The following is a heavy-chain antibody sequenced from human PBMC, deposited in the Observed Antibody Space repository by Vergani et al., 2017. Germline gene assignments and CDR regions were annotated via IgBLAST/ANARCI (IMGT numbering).Heavy chain of an antibody. CDR2: IRSKANSYAT. V-gene: IGHV3-73*02. CDR1: GFTFSGSA. CDR3: TPDFYGDYVLGLYGMDV. J-gene: IGHJ6*02. D-gene: IGHD4-17*01. Sequence: EVQPVESGGGLVQSGGSLKLFCGVSGFTFSGSAMHWVRQASGKGLEWVGRIRSKANSYATAYAASVKGRFTISRDDSKNTAYLQLNSLKTEDTAVYYCTPDFYGDYVLGLYGMDVWGQGTTVTVSS.